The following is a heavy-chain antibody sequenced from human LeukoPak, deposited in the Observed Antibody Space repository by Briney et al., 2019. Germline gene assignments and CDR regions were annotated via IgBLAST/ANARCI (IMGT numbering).Heavy chain of an antibody. CDR2: ISGSDDGT. CDR1: GFTFSDYY. V-gene: IGHV3-23*01. D-gene: IGHD2-15*01. CDR3: AKSPVSSCRGSFCYPFDY. J-gene: IGHJ4*02. Sequence: GGSLRLSCAASGFTFSDYYMSWVRQIPGKGLEWVSAISGSDDGTYYADSVKGRFTISRDNSRNTLYLQMNTLRAEDTAVYFCAKSPVSSCRGSFCYPFDYWGQGNLVTVSS.